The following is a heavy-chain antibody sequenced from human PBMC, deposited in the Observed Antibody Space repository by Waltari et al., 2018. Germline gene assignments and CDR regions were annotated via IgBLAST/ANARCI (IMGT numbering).Heavy chain of an antibody. D-gene: IGHD6-6*01. CDR2: INSGGTTT. J-gene: IGHJ4*02. Sequence: EVQLVESGGGLVHPGGSLRVSCAASGSPLSSDWMHWVRQAPGKGLVGVPHINSGGTTTTHADSVKGRFTISRDNAKNTLYLQMNSLRAEDTAVYYCARESSSTFDSWGQGTLVTVSS. CDR3: ARESSSTFDS. CDR1: GSPLSSDW. V-gene: IGHV3-74*01.